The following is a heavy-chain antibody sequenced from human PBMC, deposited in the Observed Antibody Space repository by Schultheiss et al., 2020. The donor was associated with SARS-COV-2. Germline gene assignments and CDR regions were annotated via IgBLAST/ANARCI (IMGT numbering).Heavy chain of an antibody. V-gene: IGHV3-66*02. CDR1: GFTFSNAW. CDR2: IYSGGST. Sequence: GGSLRLSCAASGFTFSNAWMSWVRQAPGKGLEWVSVIYSGGSTYYADSVKGRFTISRDNSKNTLYLQMNSLRAEDTAVYYCARDRQGYDILTGYYKYYYYYMDVWGKGTTVTVSS. CDR3: ARDRQGYDILTGYYKYYYYYMDV. J-gene: IGHJ6*03. D-gene: IGHD3-9*01.